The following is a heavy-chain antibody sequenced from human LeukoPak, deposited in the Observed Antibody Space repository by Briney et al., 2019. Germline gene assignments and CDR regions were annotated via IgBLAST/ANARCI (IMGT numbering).Heavy chain of an antibody. CDR3: ARGGTYSSGWYFDY. V-gene: IGHV3-30*03. J-gene: IGHJ4*02. D-gene: IGHD6-19*01. CDR2: ISYDGDET. Sequence: PGRSLRLSCVASGFTFSKYGMHWVRQAPGKGLEWVGVISYDGDETYYADSVKGRFTISRDNAKNSLYLQMNSLRAEDTAVYYCARGGTYSSGWYFDYWGQGTLVTVSS. CDR1: GFTFSKYG.